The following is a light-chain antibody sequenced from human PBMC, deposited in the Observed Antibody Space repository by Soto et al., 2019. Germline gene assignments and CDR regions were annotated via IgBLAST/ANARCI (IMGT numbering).Light chain of an antibody. Sequence: EVVTKHSPATLSVSHGERATLSCRASQGLGTNLAWYQQKPGQAPRLLIYAASTRATGVPGRFSGSGSGTDYIVTISSLQSEDFAVYYCQQYYNLPLTFGQGTRLENK. CDR1: QGLGTN. CDR2: AAS. J-gene: IGKJ5*01. V-gene: IGKV3-15*01. CDR3: QQYYNLPLT.